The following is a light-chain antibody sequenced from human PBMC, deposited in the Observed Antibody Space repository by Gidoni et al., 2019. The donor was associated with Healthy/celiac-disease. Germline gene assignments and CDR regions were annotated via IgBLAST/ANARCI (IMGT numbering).Light chain of an antibody. CDR1: QSVSSSY. V-gene: IGKV3-20*01. CDR3: QQYGSSSYT. J-gene: IGKJ2*01. CDR2: GAS. Sequence: EIVLTQSPGTLSLSPGERATLSCRASQSVSSSYLAWYQQKPGQAPRPLIYGASNRATGIPDKFSGSGSGTDFTLTISRLEPEDFAVYYCQQYGSSSYTFGQGTKLEIK.